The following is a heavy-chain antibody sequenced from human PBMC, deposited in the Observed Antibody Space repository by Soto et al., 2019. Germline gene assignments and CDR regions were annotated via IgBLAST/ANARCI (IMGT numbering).Heavy chain of an antibody. Sequence: EVQLVESGGGLIQPGGSLRLSCAASGFTVSSNYMSWVRQAPGKGLEWVSSISSSSSYIYYADSVKGRFTISRDNAKNSLYLQMNSLRAEDTAVYYCARDGDDYGDCNWFDPWGQGTLVTVSS. CDR3: ARDGDDYGDCNWFDP. CDR1: GFTVSSNY. D-gene: IGHD4-17*01. V-gene: IGHV3-21*01. J-gene: IGHJ5*02. CDR2: ISSSSSYI.